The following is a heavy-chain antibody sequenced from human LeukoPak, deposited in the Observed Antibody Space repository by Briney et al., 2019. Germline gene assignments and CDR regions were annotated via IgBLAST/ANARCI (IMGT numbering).Heavy chain of an antibody. CDR2: INHSGST. V-gene: IGHV4-34*01. CDR1: GGSFSGYY. J-gene: IGHJ4*02. D-gene: IGHD6-19*01. CDR3: ASRVVAVAGTFDY. Sequence: PSETLSLTCAVYGGSFSGYYWSWIRQPPGKGLEWIGEINHSGSTNYNPSLKSRVTISVDTSKNQFSLKLSSVTAADTAVYYCASRVVAVAGTFDYWGQGPLVTASS.